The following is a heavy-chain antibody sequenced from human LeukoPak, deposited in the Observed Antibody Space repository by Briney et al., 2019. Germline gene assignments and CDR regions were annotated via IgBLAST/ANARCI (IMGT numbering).Heavy chain of an antibody. CDR3: AKKSYYDSSGYYNY. D-gene: IGHD3-22*01. J-gene: IGHJ4*02. V-gene: IGHV3-23*01. CDR2: ISGSGGST. Sequence: GGTLRLSCAASGFTFSTYGMSWVRQAPGKGLEWVSAISGSGGSTYYADSVKGRFTISRDNSKNTLYLQMNSLRAEDTAVYYCAKKSYYDSSGYYNYWGQGTLVTVSS. CDR1: GFTFSTYG.